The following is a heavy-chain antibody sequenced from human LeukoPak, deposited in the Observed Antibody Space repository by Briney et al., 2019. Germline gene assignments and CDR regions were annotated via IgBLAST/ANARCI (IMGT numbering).Heavy chain of an antibody. D-gene: IGHD7-27*01. Sequence: AGGSLRLSCAASGFTFSNYAMHWVRQAPGKGLEWVAVVSYDGSNKYYADSVKGRFTISRDNSKNTLYLQTNSLRAEDAAIYYCATIGDRRTGELYRIDYWGQGTLVTVSS. CDR1: GFTFSNYA. V-gene: IGHV3-30-3*01. CDR3: ATIGDRRTGELYRIDY. CDR2: VSYDGSNK. J-gene: IGHJ4*02.